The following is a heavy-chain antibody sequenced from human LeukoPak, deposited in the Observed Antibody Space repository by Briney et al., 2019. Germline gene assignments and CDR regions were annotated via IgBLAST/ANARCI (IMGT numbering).Heavy chain of an antibody. CDR3: ARGGRDTIFGVVIIREDWFDP. Sequence: GSLLLSCAASGFTFSSYSMNWVRQAPGKGLEWVSSISSSSSYIYYAGSVKGRFTISRDNAKNSLYLQMNSLRAEDTAVYYCARGGRDTIFGVVIIREDWFDPWGQGTLVTVSS. J-gene: IGHJ5*02. CDR2: ISSSSSYI. D-gene: IGHD3-3*01. V-gene: IGHV3-21*01. CDR1: GFTFSSYS.